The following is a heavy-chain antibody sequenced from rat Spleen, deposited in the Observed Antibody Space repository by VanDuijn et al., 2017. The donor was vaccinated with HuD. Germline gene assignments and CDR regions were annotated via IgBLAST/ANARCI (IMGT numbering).Heavy chain of an antibody. D-gene: IGHD4-3*01. J-gene: IGHJ4*01. CDR3: TRAPIRGSVMDA. V-gene: IGHV5-31*01. CDR1: GFTFNDYW. Sequence: EVQLVESGGGLVQPGRSLKLSCVASGFTFNDYWMTWIRQAPGKGLEWVASITNTGGKTYYPDSVRGRFTISRDNAKSTLYLQMNSLRSEDTATYYCTRAPIRGSVMDAWGQGASVTVSS. CDR2: ITNTGGKT.